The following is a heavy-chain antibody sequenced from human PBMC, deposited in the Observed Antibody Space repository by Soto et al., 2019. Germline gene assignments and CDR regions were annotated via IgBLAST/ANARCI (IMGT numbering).Heavy chain of an antibody. CDR3: AETNPSKTQSNGWYDGFAP. D-gene: IGHD6-19*01. V-gene: IGHV3-23*01. J-gene: IGHJ5*02. CDR1: GFTFRDFA. CDR2: ITGSGEGM. Sequence: EVQLLESGGVLVQPGESLRLSCASSGFTFRDFAMTWVRQAPGKGLEWVSTITGSGEGMHYADSVKGRFTISRDNSKNTPYLQMNSLRAEDTAVYHWAETNPSKTQSNGWYDGFAPWGQGTLVTVSS.